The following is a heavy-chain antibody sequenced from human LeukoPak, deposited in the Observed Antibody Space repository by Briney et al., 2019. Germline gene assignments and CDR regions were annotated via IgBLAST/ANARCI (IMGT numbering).Heavy chain of an antibody. CDR1: GGSISSSSYY. Sequence: SETLSLTCTVSGGSISSSSYYWGWIRQPPGKGLEWIGSIYYSGSTYYNPSLKSRVTISVDTSKNQFSLKLSSVTAADTAVYYCARSTTVVTAYYFDYWGQGTLVTVSS. V-gene: IGHV4-39*01. CDR3: ARSTTVVTAYYFDY. J-gene: IGHJ4*02. CDR2: IYYSGST. D-gene: IGHD4-23*01.